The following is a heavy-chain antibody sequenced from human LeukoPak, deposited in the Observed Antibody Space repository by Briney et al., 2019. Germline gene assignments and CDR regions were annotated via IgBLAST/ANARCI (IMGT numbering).Heavy chain of an antibody. Sequence: GGSLRLSCTASGFTFGDYAMTWVRQAPGKGLEWVGFIASETYGGTAEYAASVKGRFIISRDDSKSVAYLQMNSLKTEDTAVYYCTRDQTPYYWGQGTLVTVSS. V-gene: IGHV3-49*04. CDR3: TRDQTPYY. CDR1: GFTFGDYA. CDR2: IASETYGGTA. J-gene: IGHJ4*02.